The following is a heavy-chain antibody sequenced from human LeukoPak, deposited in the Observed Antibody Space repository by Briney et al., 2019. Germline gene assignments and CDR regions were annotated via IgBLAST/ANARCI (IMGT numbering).Heavy chain of an antibody. Sequence: PSETLSLTCTVSGGSISSYYGSWIRQPPGKGLEWIGYIYYSGSTNYNPSLKSRVTISVDTSKNQFSLKLSSVTAADTAVYYCAREPPDPYYGSGSGWFDPWGQGTLVTVSS. CDR3: AREPPDPYYGSGSGWFDP. J-gene: IGHJ5*02. D-gene: IGHD3-10*01. CDR1: GGSISSYY. V-gene: IGHV4-59*01. CDR2: IYYSGST.